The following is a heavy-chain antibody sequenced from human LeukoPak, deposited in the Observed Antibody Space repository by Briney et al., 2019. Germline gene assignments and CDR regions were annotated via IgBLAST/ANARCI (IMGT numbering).Heavy chain of an antibody. CDR3: ATYSSLNTREFQY. J-gene: IGHJ1*01. D-gene: IGHD3-22*01. CDR1: GLTFSRDW. CDR2: IRQDGGET. V-gene: IGHV3-7*01. Sequence: GGSLRLSCEASGLTFSRDWMGWVRQAPGKGLEWVANIRQDGGETYYGDSVKGRFIISRDNAKNSLFLQMNRLRAEDTAVYYCATYSSLNTREFQYWGQGTLATVSP.